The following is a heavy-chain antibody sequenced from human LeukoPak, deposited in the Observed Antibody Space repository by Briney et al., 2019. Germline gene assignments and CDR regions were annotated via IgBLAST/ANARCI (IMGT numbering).Heavy chain of an antibody. CDR1: GASVSSNSAD. CDR2: TYYRSKWYN. CDR3: ARGRSGWYYSDY. Sequence: HTLSLTCTFSGASVSSNSADWNWIRQSPSRGLEWLGRTYYRSKWYNDYAVSVKSRITITPDTSKNQFSLQLDSVTPEDTAVYYCARGRSGWYYSDYWGQGTLVTVSS. V-gene: IGHV6-1*01. J-gene: IGHJ4*02. D-gene: IGHD6-19*01.